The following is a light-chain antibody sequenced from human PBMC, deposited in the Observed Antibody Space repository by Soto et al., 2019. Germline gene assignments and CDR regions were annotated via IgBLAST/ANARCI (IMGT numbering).Light chain of an antibody. Sequence: QSALTQPASVSGSPGQSITISCTGTRSDVGGYNFVSWYQQYPGKAPKLMIYDVSNRPSGVSNRFSGSKSGNTASLTISGLQAEDEADYYCISYRISSPGVFGTGTKLTVL. CDR2: DVS. V-gene: IGLV2-14*01. CDR3: ISYRISSPGV. CDR1: RSDVGGYNF. J-gene: IGLJ1*01.